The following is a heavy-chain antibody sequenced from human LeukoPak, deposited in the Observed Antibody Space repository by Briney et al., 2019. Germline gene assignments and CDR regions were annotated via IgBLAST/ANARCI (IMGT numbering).Heavy chain of an antibody. CDR2: ISKDGSAR. CDR1: GFTFSSNW. V-gene: IGHV3-7*01. Sequence: PGGSLRLSCAASGFTFSSNWMSWARQAPGKGLEWVADISKDGSARNYVDSVKGRFTISRDNAKNSLYLQMNSLRAADTVVYYCASTDEWCIDYWGQGTLVTVSS. J-gene: IGHJ4*02. D-gene: IGHD2-15*01. CDR3: ASTDEWCIDY.